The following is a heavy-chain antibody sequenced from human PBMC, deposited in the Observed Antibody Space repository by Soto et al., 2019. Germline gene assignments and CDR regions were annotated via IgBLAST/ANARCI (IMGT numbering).Heavy chain of an antibody. CDR2: INAGNGNT. V-gene: IGHV1-3*01. CDR1: GYTFTSYA. D-gene: IGHD3-16*01. Sequence: ASVKVSCKASGYTFTSYAMHCVREAPGQRLEWMGWINAGNGNTKYSQKLQGSVTITRDTSASTAYMERSSLRSDDTAVYYCARPRISTFCLDPRGQGTLATVSS. J-gene: IGHJ5*02. CDR3: ARPRISTFCLDP.